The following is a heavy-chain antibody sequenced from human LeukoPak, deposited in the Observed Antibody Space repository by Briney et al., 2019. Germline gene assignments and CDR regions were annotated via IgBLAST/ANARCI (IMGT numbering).Heavy chain of an antibody. CDR1: GFTFRTYN. CDR3: AKDHSLYYDSSGYYPGMDV. J-gene: IGHJ6*04. CDR2: ITSGGTTI. V-gene: IGHV3-48*01. D-gene: IGHD3-22*01. Sequence: GGSLRLSCAASGFTFRTYNMNWVRQAPGKGLEWVSYITSGGTTIYYADSVKGRFTISRDNAKNSLYLQMNSLRAEDTAVYYCAKDHSLYYDSSGYYPGMDVWGKGTTVTISS.